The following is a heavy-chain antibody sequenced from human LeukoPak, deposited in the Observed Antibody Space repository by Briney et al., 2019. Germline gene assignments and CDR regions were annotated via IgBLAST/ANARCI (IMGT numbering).Heavy chain of an antibody. Sequence: SETLSLTCTVSGGSISSYYWSWIRQPPGKGLEWIGYIYYSGSTTYNPSLKSRVPISVDTSKNQFSLKLSSVTAADTAVYYCARVFEDIVVVPAAMGAFDIWGQGTMVTVSS. CDR2: IYYSGST. V-gene: IGHV4-59*01. CDR1: GGSISSYY. D-gene: IGHD2-2*01. J-gene: IGHJ3*02. CDR3: ARVFEDIVVVPAAMGAFDI.